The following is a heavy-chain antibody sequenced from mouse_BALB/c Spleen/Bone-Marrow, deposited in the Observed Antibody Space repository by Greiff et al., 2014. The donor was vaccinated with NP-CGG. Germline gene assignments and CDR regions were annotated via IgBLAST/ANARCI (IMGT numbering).Heavy chain of an antibody. J-gene: IGHJ1*01. CDR2: IRNKANGYTT. D-gene: IGHD2-1*01. Sequence: EVKLQESGGGLVQPGGSLRLSCATSGFTFTDYYMSWVRQPPGKALEWLGFIRNKANGYTTEYGASVKGRFTISRDNSQSILYLQMNTLRAEDSATYYCAREGVYYGNPYWYFDVWGAGTTVTVSS. CDR3: AREGVYYGNPYWYFDV. V-gene: IGHV7-3*02. CDR1: GFTFTDYY.